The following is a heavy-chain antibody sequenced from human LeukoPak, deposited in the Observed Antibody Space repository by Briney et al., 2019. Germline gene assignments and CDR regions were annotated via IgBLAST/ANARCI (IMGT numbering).Heavy chain of an antibody. D-gene: IGHD2-2*01. CDR2: IYYSGST. V-gene: IGHV4-31*03. CDR1: GGSVSSGGYY. Sequence: SQTLSLTCNVSGGSVSSGGYYWSWIRQHPGKGLEWIGYIYYSGSTYYNPSLKSRVTISVDTSKNQFSLKLSSVTAADTAVYYCARLVGCSSTSCQYYFDYWGQGTLVTVSS. J-gene: IGHJ4*02. CDR3: ARLVGCSSTSCQYYFDY.